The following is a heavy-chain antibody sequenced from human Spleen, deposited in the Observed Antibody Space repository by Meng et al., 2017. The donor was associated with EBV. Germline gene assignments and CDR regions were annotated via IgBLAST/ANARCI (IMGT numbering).Heavy chain of an antibody. Sequence: HVQLQESGPGLVKHSGTLSPTCAVSGGSISSSNWWRWVRQPPGKGLEWIGEIYHRGSTNYNPSLKSRVTISVDKSKNQFSLRLNSMTAADTAIYYCVRLDTAMVIRAYFDCWGQGTLVTVSS. J-gene: IGHJ4*02. D-gene: IGHD5-18*01. CDR2: IYHRGST. CDR3: VRLDTAMVIRAYFDC. CDR1: GGSISSSNW. V-gene: IGHV4-4*02.